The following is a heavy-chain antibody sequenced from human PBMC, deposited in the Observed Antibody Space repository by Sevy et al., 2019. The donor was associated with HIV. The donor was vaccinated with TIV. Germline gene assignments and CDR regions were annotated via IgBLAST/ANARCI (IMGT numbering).Heavy chain of an antibody. Sequence: GGSLRLSCAASGFTFSSYSMNWVRQAPGKGLEWVSYISNSSSTIYYSDSVKGRFTISRDNAKNSLYLQMNSLRAEDTAVYYCARRWDYDFWSGSSGYYYYYGMDVWGQGTTVTVSS. CDR3: ARRWDYDFWSGSSGYYYYYGMDV. J-gene: IGHJ6*02. D-gene: IGHD3-3*01. V-gene: IGHV3-48*01. CDR1: GFTFSSYS. CDR2: ISNSSSTI.